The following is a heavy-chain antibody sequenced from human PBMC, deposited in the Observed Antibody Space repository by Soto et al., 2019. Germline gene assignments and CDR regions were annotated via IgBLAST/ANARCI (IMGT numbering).Heavy chain of an antibody. D-gene: IGHD3-16*01. J-gene: IGHJ4*02. CDR1: GGSISSYY. CDR2: IYYSGST. CDR3: ARRWGTTFDY. V-gene: IGHV4-59*08. Sequence: SETLSLTCTVSGGSISSYYWSWIRQPPGKGLEWIGYIYYSGSTNYNPSLKSRVTISVDTSKDQFSLKLSSVTAADTAVYYCARRWGTTFDYWGQGTLVTVSS.